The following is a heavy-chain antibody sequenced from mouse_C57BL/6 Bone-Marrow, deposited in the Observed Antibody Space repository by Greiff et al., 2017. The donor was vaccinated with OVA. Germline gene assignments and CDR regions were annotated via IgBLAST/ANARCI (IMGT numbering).Heavy chain of an antibody. V-gene: IGHV10-1*01. Sequence: DAGGGLVQPKGSLKLSCAASGFSFNTYAMNWVRQAPGKGLEWVARIRSKSNNYATYYADSVKDRFTISRDDSESMLYLQMNNLKTEDTAMYYCVRRGGYYYAMDYWGQGTSVTVSS. CDR2: IRSKSNNYAT. D-gene: IGHD3-2*02. J-gene: IGHJ4*01. CDR1: GFSFNTYA. CDR3: VRRGGYYYAMDY.